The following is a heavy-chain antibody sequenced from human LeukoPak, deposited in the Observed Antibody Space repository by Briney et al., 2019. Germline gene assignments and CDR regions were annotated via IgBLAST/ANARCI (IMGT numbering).Heavy chain of an antibody. CDR3: AKVLYGDYDLDY. D-gene: IGHD4-17*01. Sequence: AGGSLRLSCAASGFTFSSYAMSWVRQAPGKGLEWVSAISGSGGSTYYADSVKGRFTISRDNSKNTLYLQMNSLRAEDTAVYYCAKVLYGDYDLDYWGQGTLVTVPS. V-gene: IGHV3-23*01. J-gene: IGHJ4*02. CDR2: ISGSGGST. CDR1: GFTFSSYA.